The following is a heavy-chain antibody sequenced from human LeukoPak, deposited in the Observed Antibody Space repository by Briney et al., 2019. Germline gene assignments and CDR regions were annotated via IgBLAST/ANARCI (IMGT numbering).Heavy chain of an antibody. J-gene: IGHJ4*02. CDR3: ASDQYHTWSRRGNFDS. V-gene: IGHV3-48*01. D-gene: IGHD3-3*01. Sequence: GGSLRLFCAASGFTFRTYSMNWVREAPGKGREWVLYISSSRSTIYYAESVRGGFTISGDNAKNALYLQLNSLRAEDTGVYYCASDQYHTWSRRGNFDSWGQGTLVIVSS. CDR2: ISSSRSTI. CDR1: GFTFRTYS.